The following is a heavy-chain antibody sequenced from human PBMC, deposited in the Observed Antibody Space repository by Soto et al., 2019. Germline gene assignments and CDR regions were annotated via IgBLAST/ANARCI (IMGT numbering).Heavy chain of an antibody. D-gene: IGHD3-10*01. CDR1: GYTFTSYD. J-gene: IGHJ6*02. CDR3: VRGVINLYYYYGMDV. Sequence: ASVKVSCKASGYTFTSYDINWVRQATGQGLEWMGWMNPNSGNTGYAQKFQGRVTMTRDTSISTAYMELSSLRSEDTAVYYCVRGVINLYYYYGMDVWGQGSTVTVSS. CDR2: MNPNSGNT. V-gene: IGHV1-8*01.